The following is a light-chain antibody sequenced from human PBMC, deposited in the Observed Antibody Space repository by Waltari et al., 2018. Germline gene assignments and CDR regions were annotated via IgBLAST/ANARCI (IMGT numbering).Light chain of an antibody. CDR3: QQYYSIPYT. J-gene: IGKJ2*01. Sequence: DIVMTQSPDSLAVLLGERATINCKSSQRISYSSNNKNYLAWYQQKPGQPPKLLIYLASTRESGVPDRFSGSGSGTDFTLTISSLQAEDVAVYYCQQYYSIPYTFGQGTKLEIK. CDR1: QRISYSSNNKNY. CDR2: LAS. V-gene: IGKV4-1*01.